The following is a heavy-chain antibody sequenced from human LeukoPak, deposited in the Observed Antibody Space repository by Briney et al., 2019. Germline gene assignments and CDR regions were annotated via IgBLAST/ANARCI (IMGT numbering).Heavy chain of an antibody. CDR1: GFTFTNAW. V-gene: IGHV3-15*01. CDR2: IRSQGYGGTT. D-gene: IGHD3-16*01. CDR3: CTVGGLNDVWLTYYYGH. Sequence: GGSLTLSCAASGFTFTNAWMTWVRLAPGKGLEWVGRIRSQGYGGTTDYAAPVRGRFTISRDDSKDTVYLQMDSLKIEDTAVYYCCTVGGLNDVWLTYYYGHWGQGTRATVSS. J-gene: IGHJ4*02.